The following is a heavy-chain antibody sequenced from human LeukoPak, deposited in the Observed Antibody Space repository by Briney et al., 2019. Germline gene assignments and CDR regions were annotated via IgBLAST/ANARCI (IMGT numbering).Heavy chain of an antibody. CDR1: GGSFGGYY. V-gene: IGHV4-34*01. Sequence: KASETLSLTCAVYGGSFGGYYWSWIRQPPGKGLEWIGEINHSGSTNYNPSLKSRVTISVDTSKNQFSLKLSSVTAADTAVYYCARRRKTYYDFWSGRYDYWGQGTLVTVSS. CDR3: ARRRKTYYDFWSGRYDY. D-gene: IGHD3-3*01. CDR2: INHSGST. J-gene: IGHJ4*02.